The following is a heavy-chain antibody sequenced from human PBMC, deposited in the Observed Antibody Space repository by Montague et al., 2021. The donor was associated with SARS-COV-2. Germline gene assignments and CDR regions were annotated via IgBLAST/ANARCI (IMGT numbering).Heavy chain of an antibody. CDR3: ARAPAEDITIFGVFTSFDY. Sequence: SETLSLTCTVSGGSISSYYWSWIRQPPGEGLEWIGYIYYSGSTNYNPSLKSRVTISVDTSKNQFSLKLSSVTAADTAVYYCARAPAEDITIFGVFTSFDYWGRGTLVTVSS. D-gene: IGHD3-3*01. CDR2: IYYSGST. V-gene: IGHV4-59*01. CDR1: GGSISSYY. J-gene: IGHJ4*02.